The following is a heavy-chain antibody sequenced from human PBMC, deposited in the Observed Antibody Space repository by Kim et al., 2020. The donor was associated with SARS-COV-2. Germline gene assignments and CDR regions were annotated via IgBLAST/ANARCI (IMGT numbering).Heavy chain of an antibody. CDR1: GFTFDDYA. Sequence: GGSLRLSCAASGFTFDDYAMHWVRQAPGKGLEWVSGISWNSGSIGYADSVKGRFTISRDNAKNSLYLQMNSLRAEDTALYYCAKDVSYSSGWYYFDYWGQGTLVTVSS. CDR3: AKDVSYSSGWYYFDY. J-gene: IGHJ4*02. D-gene: IGHD6-19*01. V-gene: IGHV3-9*01. CDR2: ISWNSGSI.